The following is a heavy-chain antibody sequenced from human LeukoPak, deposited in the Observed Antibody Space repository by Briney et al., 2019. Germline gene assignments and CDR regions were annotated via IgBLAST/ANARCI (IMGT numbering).Heavy chain of an antibody. CDR2: ISGSGGST. Sequence: GGSLRLSCAASGFTFSSYAMSWVRQAPGKGLEWVSAISGSGGSTYYADSVKGRFTISRDNSKNTLYLQMNSLRAEDTAVYYCAKVGTTSRTDEGYFDYWGQGTLVTVSS. V-gene: IGHV3-23*01. CDR1: GFTFSSYA. D-gene: IGHD2-2*01. J-gene: IGHJ4*02. CDR3: AKVGTTSRTDEGYFDY.